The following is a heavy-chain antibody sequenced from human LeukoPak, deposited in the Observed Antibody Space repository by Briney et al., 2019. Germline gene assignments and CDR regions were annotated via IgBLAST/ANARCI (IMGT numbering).Heavy chain of an antibody. CDR1: GYTFTSYD. V-gene: IGHV1-8*01. D-gene: IGHD2-8*01. CDR3: ARSPSYCTNGVCGMDV. CDR2: MNPNSGNT. Sequence: ASVTVSCKASGYTFTSYDINWVRRATGQGLEWMGWMNPNSGNTGYAQKFQGRVTMTRNTSISTAYMELSSLRSEDTAVYYCARSPSYCTNGVCGMDVWGQGTTVTVSS. J-gene: IGHJ6*02.